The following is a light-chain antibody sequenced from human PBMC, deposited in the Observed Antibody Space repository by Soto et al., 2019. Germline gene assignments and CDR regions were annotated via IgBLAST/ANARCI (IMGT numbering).Light chain of an antibody. CDR3: YSATDNNQAV. CDR2: EDT. J-gene: IGLJ2*01. Sequence: SYELTQPSSVSVSPGQTAAITCSGAILAKRYVRWFQQRPGQTPVLVIFEDTERPSGIPERFSGFNSGTTATLTIRGAQVDDEADYYCYSATDNNQAVFGGGTKVTVL. V-gene: IGLV3-27*01. CDR1: ILAKRY.